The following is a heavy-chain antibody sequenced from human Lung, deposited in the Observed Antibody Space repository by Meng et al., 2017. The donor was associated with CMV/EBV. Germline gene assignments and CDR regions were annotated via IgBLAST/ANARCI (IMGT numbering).Heavy chain of an antibody. CDR2: LYDSGST. Sequence: LLEGWGPSFVRPSETLSPTCSVSGGSISSSTYYWAWIRQPPGKGLEWIGSLYDSGSTYYHPSLKSRVTISVDTSKTYFSLKLRSVTAADTAVYYCARDLEYWGQGTLVTVSS. V-gene: IGHV4-39*07. J-gene: IGHJ4*02. CDR3: ARDLEY. CDR1: GGSISSSTYY. D-gene: IGHD1-1*01.